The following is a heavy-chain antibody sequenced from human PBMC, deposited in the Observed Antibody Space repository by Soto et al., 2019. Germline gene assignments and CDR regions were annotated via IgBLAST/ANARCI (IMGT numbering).Heavy chain of an antibody. CDR3: ARRIPFGYSMDV. D-gene: IGHD2-21*01. Sequence: PGGSLRLSCAVSGFTFSSYGMHWVRQAPGKGLEYVSAITSNGNYTDYASSVKGRFTISRDNSKNTLYLQMGSLRAEDMAVYYCARRIPFGYSMDVWGQGTTVTVSS. CDR2: ITSNGNYT. J-gene: IGHJ6*02. V-gene: IGHV3-64*01. CDR1: GFTFSSYG.